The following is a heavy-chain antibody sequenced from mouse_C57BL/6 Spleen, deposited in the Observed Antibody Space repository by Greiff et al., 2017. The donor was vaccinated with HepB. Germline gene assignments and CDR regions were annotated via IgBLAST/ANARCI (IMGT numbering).Heavy chain of an antibody. J-gene: IGHJ4*01. V-gene: IGHV1-19*01. CDR2: INPYNGGT. Sequence: EVQLQQSGPVLVKPGASVKMSCKASGYTFTDYYMNWVKQSHGKSLEWIGVINPYNGGTSYNQKFKGKATLTVDKSSSTAYMELNSLTSEDSAVYYCARRDTGGGFTYYAMDYWGQGTSVTVSS. D-gene: IGHD1-1*01. CDR3: ARRDTGGGFTYYAMDY. CDR1: GYTFTDYY.